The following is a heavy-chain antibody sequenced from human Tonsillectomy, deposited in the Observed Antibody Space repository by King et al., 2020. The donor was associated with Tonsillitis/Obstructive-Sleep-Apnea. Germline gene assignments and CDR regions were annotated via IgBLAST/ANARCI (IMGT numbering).Heavy chain of an antibody. CDR3: ARVSQSRSSWFRFLDY. V-gene: IGHV3-11*05. D-gene: IGHD6-13*01. J-gene: IGHJ4*02. Sequence: VQLVESGGDLVKPGGSLRLSCAASGFSFSDYYISWIRQAPGKGLGWVSHISGTTGYMTYADSVKGRFIISRDNARNSVYLQMSRLRAEDTAVYFCARVSQSRSSWFRFLDYWGRGTLVTVSS. CDR2: ISGTTGYM. CDR1: GFSFSDYY.